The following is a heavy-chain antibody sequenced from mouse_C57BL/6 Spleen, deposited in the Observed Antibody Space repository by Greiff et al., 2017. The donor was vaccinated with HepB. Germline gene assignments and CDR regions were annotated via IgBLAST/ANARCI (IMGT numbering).Heavy chain of an antibody. Sequence: EVQVVESGPELVKPGASVKIPCKASGYTFTDYNMDWVKQSHGKSLEWIGDINPNNGGTIYNQKFKGKATLTVDKSSSTAYMELRSLTSEDTAVYYCARKGLLRNYFDYWGQGTTLTVSS. CDR2: INPNNGGT. J-gene: IGHJ2*01. CDR3: ARKGLLRNYFDY. CDR1: GYTFTDYN. D-gene: IGHD1-1*01. V-gene: IGHV1-18*01.